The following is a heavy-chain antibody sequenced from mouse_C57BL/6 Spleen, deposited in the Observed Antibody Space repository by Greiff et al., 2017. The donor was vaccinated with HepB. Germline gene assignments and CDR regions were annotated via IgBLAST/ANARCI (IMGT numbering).Heavy chain of an antibody. CDR2: ISSGGSYT. CDR3: ARHKGSSPGYFDV. J-gene: IGHJ1*03. Sequence: DVMLVESGGDLVKPGGSLKLSCAASGFTFSSYVMSWVRPTPDKRLEWVATISSGGSYTYYPDSVKGRFTISRDNAKNTLYLQMSSLKSEDTAMYYCARHKGSSPGYFDVWGTGTTVTVSS. D-gene: IGHD1-1*01. V-gene: IGHV5-6*02. CDR1: GFTFSSYV.